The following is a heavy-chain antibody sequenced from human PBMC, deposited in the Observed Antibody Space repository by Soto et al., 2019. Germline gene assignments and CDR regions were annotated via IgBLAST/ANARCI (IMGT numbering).Heavy chain of an antibody. J-gene: IGHJ4*02. CDR1: GGTFNTYA. CDR2: ISPMFGAA. Sequence: QVQLVQSGAEMTKPGSSVKVSCQSSGGTFNTYAMNWVRPAPGQGPEWMGDISPMFGAANYAPKVQGRVIITADESTGTSYMQLSSLTSEDTALYFCAREVQVHTPAFVYWGQGTLVTVSS. V-gene: IGHV1-69*01. CDR3: AREVQVHTPAFVY. D-gene: IGHD3-10*01.